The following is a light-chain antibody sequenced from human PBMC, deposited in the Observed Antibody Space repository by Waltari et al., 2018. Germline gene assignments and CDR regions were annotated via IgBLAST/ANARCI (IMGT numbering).Light chain of an antibody. V-gene: IGLV8-61*01. CDR2: KGS. CDR3: SLYMGSGIWV. CDR1: SGSVSTTSY. Sequence: QTVVTQEASLSVSPGGTVTLTCALTSGSVSTTSYATWYQQTPGPPPRTLVYKGSSRSSGVPVRFSGSVLGNTAALTITGAQADDEANYYCSLYMGSGIWVFGGGTKLTVL. J-gene: IGLJ3*02.